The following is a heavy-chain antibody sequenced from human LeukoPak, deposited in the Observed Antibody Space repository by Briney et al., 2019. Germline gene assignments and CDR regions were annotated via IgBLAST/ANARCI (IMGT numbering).Heavy chain of an antibody. D-gene: IGHD2-15*01. CDR1: GGPISSGGYY. CDR3: ARGRGTVEDIVVVVADHFDY. J-gene: IGHJ4*02. Sequence: PSQTLSLTCTVSGGPISSGGYYWSWIRQHPGKGLEWIGYIYYSGSTYYNPSLKSRVTISVDTSKNQFSLKLSSVTAADTAVYYCARGRGTVEDIVVVVADHFDYWGQGTLVTVSS. CDR2: IYYSGST. V-gene: IGHV4-31*03.